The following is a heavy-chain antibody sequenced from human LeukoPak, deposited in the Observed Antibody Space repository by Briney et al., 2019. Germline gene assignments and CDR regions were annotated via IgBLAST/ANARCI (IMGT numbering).Heavy chain of an antibody. CDR1: GGSFSGYY. D-gene: IGHD4-23*01. CDR3: ARARGGNPYDAFDI. J-gene: IGHJ3*02. CDR2: IYYSGST. V-gene: IGHV4-59*01. Sequence: SETLSLTCAVYGGSFSGYYWSWIRQPPGKGLEWIGYIYYSGSTNYNPSLKSRVTISVDTSKNQFSLKLSSVTAADTAVYYCARARGGNPYDAFDIWGQGTMVTVSS.